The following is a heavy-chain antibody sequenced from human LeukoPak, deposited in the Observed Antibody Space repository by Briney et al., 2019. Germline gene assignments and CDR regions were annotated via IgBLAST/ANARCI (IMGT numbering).Heavy chain of an antibody. CDR2: ISWNSGSI. J-gene: IGHJ4*02. V-gene: IGHV3-9*01. Sequence: GGSLRLSCAASGFTFDDYAMHWVRQAPGKGLEWGSGISWNSGSIGYADSVKGRFTISRDNAKNSLYLQMNSLRAEDTALYYCAKEADYYDSSGYDYWGQGTLVTVSS. D-gene: IGHD3-22*01. CDR1: GFTFDDYA. CDR3: AKEADYYDSSGYDY.